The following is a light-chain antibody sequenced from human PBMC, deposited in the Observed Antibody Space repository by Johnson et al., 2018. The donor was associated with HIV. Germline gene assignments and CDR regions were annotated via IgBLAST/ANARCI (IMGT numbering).Light chain of an antibody. CDR2: ESN. V-gene: IGLV1-51*02. Sequence: QSVLTQPPSVSAAPGQKVTISCSGSSSNIGNNYVSWYQQLPGTAPKLLIYESNKRPSGIPDRFSGSQSGTSATLGITGLQTGDEADYYCGAWDSSLTTYVFGTGTTVTVL. CDR1: SSNIGNNY. J-gene: IGLJ1*01. CDR3: GAWDSSLTTYV.